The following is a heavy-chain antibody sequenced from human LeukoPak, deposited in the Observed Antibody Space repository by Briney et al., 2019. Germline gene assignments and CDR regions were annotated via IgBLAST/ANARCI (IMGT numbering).Heavy chain of an antibody. V-gene: IGHV1-2*02. J-gene: IGHJ4*02. Sequence: GASVKVSCKASGYTFSGTGWYLYWLRQAPEQGLECMGWIYPNNGATGYAQKFQGRVAMTRDTSISTAYMELSRLRPDDTAVYYCARDGPAQMVDYWGQGTLVTVSS. D-gene: IGHD5-24*01. CDR1: GYTFSGTGWY. CDR3: ARDGPAQMVDY. CDR2: IYPNNGAT.